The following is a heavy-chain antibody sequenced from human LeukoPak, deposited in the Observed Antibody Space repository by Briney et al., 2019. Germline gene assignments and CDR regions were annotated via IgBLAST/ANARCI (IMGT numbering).Heavy chain of an antibody. V-gene: IGHV3-23*01. D-gene: IGHD2-15*01. CDR1: GFTFSSYA. J-gene: IGHJ4*02. CDR3: AKEPSSSPDCSGGSCYFEH. Sequence: GGSLRLSCAASGFTFSSYAMSWGRQAPGKGLEWVSAISGSGGSTYYADSVKGRFTISRDNSKNTLYLKINSLRAEDTAVYYCAKEPSSSPDCSGGSCYFEHWGQGTLVTVPS. CDR2: ISGSGGST.